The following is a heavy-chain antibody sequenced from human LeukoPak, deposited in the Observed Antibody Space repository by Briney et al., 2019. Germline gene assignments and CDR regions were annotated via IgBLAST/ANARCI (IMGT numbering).Heavy chain of an antibody. CDR1: GFNFGAFA. CDR2: ITPSSTFT. CDR3: VSQGRD. Sequence: SGGSLRLSCAASGFNFGAFAMNWVRQAPGQGLQWVSSITPSSTFTFDADSVKGRFAISRDDAKNSLYLQMNSLRAEDTAVYYCVSQGRDWGRGTLVTVSS. V-gene: IGHV3-21*01. J-gene: IGHJ4*02.